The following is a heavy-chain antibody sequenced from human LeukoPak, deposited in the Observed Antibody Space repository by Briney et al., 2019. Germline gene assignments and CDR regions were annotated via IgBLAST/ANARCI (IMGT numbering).Heavy chain of an antibody. Sequence: PGGSLRLSCAVSGFIFHDHAMHWVRQAPGNGLESGSGLSWDSGSIGYADSVKVRFTISRDNAKNSLFLQMDSLRGDDTALYYCPKDISGSYSNMGHYYVMDVWGQGTPVTLYS. D-gene: IGHD1-26*01. CDR2: LSWDSGSI. V-gene: IGHV3-9*01. CDR3: PKDISGSYSNMGHYYVMDV. CDR1: GFIFHDHA. J-gene: IGHJ6*02.